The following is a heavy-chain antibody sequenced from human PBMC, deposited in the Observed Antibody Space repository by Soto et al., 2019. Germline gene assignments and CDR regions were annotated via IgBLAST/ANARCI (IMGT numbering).Heavy chain of an antibody. Sequence: QVQLVESGGGVVQPGRSLRLSCAASGFTFSSYGMHWVRQAPGKGLEWVAVIWYDGSNKYYADSVKGRFTISRDNSKNTMYLQRNSLRAEYTAVYYCARVNTLNWPRFGSDYGMDVWGQGTTVTFSS. D-gene: IGHD1-20*01. CDR3: ARVNTLNWPRFGSDYGMDV. J-gene: IGHJ6*02. CDR1: GFTFSSYG. CDR2: IWYDGSNK. V-gene: IGHV3-33*01.